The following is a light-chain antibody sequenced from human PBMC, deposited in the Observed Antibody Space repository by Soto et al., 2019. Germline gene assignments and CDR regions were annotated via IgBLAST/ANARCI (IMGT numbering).Light chain of an antibody. Sequence: QSALTQPASVSGSPGQSITISCTGTSSDVGGYKYVSWYQHHPGKAPKLMIYEVSNRPSGVSNRFSGSKSGNTASLTISGLQAEDEADYYCCSFSGTSTLYVFGSGTKLTVL. J-gene: IGLJ1*01. V-gene: IGLV2-14*01. CDR1: SSDVGGYKY. CDR2: EVS. CDR3: CSFSGTSTLYV.